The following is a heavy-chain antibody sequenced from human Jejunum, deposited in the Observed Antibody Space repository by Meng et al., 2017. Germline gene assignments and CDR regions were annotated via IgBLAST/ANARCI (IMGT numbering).Heavy chain of an antibody. CDR3: ARQMGIAVAGGFDY. J-gene: IGHJ4*02. Sequence: SETLSLTCAVSSDSISSSNWWSWVRQPPGKGLEWIGEIYHSGSTNYNPSLKSRVTISVDKSKNQFSLKLSSVTAADTAVYYCARQMGIAVAGGFDYWGQGTLVTVYS. D-gene: IGHD6-19*01. V-gene: IGHV4-4*02. CDR1: SDSISSSNW. CDR2: IYHSGST.